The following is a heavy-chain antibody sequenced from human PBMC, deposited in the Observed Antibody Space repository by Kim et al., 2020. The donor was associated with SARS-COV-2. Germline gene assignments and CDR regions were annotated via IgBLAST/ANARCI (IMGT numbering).Heavy chain of an antibody. CDR1: GGSVSSGSYY. CDR2: IYYSGST. D-gene: IGHD1-1*01. Sequence: SETLSLTCTVSGGSVSSGSYYWSWIRQPPGKGLEWIGYIYYSGSTNYNPSLKSRVTISVDTSKNQFSLKLSSVTAADTAVYYCARENGERWLQLTLDYWGQGTLVTVSS. V-gene: IGHV4-61*01. CDR3: ARENGERWLQLTLDY. J-gene: IGHJ4*02.